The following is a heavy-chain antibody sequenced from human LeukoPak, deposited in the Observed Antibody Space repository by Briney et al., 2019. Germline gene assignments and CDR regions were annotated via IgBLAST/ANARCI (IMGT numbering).Heavy chain of an antibody. CDR1: GFTFRNYN. V-gene: IGHV3-21*01. Sequence: PGGSLRLSCAASGFTFRNYNMNWVRQSPGKGLEWVSSISSSSSYIYYADSVKGRFTTSRDNAKNSLYLQVNSLRAEDTAVYYCARDLGGYYYDSHRWGQGTLVTVSS. D-gene: IGHD3-22*01. J-gene: IGHJ4*02. CDR3: ARDLGGYYYDSHR. CDR2: ISSSSSYI.